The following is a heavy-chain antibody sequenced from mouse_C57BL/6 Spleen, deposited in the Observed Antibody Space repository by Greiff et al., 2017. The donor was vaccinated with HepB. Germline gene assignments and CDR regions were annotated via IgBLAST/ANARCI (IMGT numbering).Heavy chain of an antibody. CDR1: GFTFSDYG. CDR2: ISSGSSTI. D-gene: IGHD1-1*01. Sequence: EVKLMESGGGLVKPGGSLKLSCAASGFTFSDYGMHWVRQAPEKGLEWVAYISSGSSTIYYADTVKGRFTISRDNAKTTLFLQMTSLRSEDTAMYYCARTHCYGSSYVGYWGQGTTLTVSS. V-gene: IGHV5-17*01. CDR3: ARTHCYGSSYVGY. J-gene: IGHJ2*01.